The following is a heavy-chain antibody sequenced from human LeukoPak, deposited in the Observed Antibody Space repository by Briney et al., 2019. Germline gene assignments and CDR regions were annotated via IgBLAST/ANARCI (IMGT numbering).Heavy chain of an antibody. CDR1: GGSFSGYY. CDR2: IYTSGST. D-gene: IGHD3-16*01. V-gene: IGHV4-59*10. J-gene: IGHJ3*02. Sequence: SETLSLTCAVYGGSFSGYYWSWIRQPAGKGLEWIGRIYTSGSTNYNPSLKSRVTMSVDTSKNQFSLKLSSVTAADTAVYYCAGGSGQDAFDIWGQGTMVTVSS. CDR3: AGGSGQDAFDI.